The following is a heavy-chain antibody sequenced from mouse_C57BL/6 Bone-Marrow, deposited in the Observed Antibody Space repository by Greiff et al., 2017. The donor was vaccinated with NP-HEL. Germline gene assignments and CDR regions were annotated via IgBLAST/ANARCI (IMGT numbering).Heavy chain of an antibody. Sequence: EVKLMESGGDLVKPGGSLKLSCAASGFTFSSYGMSWVRQTQDKRLEWVATISSGGSYTYYPDSVKGRFTISRDNAKNTLYLQMSSLKSEDTAMYYCARHYYSNYFDYWGQGTTLTVSS. V-gene: IGHV5-6*01. D-gene: IGHD2-5*01. CDR1: GFTFSSYG. CDR3: ARHYYSNYFDY. CDR2: ISSGGSYT. J-gene: IGHJ2*01.